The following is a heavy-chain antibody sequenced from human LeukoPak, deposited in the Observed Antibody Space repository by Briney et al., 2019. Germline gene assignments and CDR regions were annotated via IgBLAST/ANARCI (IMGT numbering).Heavy chain of an antibody. CDR3: ARSYYYDSSGYSDAFDI. V-gene: IGHV1-46*01. D-gene: IGHD3-22*01. CDR1: GYTFTSYY. CDR2: INPSGGST. J-gene: IGHJ3*02. Sequence: GASVKVSCKASGYTFTSYYMHWVRQAPGQGLEWMGIINPSGGSTSYAQKFQGRVTMTRDMSTSTVYMELSSLRSEDTAVYYCARSYYYDSSGYSDAFDIWGQGTMVTVSS.